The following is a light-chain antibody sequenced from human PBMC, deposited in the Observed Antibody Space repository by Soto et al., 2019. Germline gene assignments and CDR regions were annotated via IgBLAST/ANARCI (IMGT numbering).Light chain of an antibody. J-gene: IGKJ4*01. CDR3: QQSYSTRLT. V-gene: IGKV1-39*01. CDR2: AAS. CDR1: QNISGF. Sequence: DIQMTQSPSSLSASVGDRVTITCRASQNISGFLNWYQQKPGKAAKLLIYAASSLQSGVPSRFSGSGSGTDFTLTISSLQPEDFATYYCQQSYSTRLTFGGGTKVEIK.